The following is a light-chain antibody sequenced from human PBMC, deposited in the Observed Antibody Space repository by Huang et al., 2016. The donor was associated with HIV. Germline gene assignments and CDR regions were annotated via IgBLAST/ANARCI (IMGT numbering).Light chain of an antibody. J-gene: IGKJ5*01. CDR2: AAS. CDR1: QSISSY. V-gene: IGKV1-39*01. Sequence: DIQMTQSPSSLSASVGDRVTITCRASQSISSYLNWYQQKPGKAPKLLMYAASSLKSRVPSRFSGSGSGTDFTLTISSPQPEDFATYYCQQSYSTPLTFGQRTRLEIK. CDR3: QQSYSTPLT.